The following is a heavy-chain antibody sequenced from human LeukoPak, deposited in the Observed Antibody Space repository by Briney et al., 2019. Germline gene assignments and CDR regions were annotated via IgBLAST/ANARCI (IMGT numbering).Heavy chain of an antibody. J-gene: IGHJ4*02. D-gene: IGHD6-13*01. CDR1: GFSFSTYT. CDR3: ARARRYRSSWYHDY. Sequence: SGASLRLSCAASGFSFSTYTMNWVRQAPGKGLDWVSDISSSSSTIYYADSVKGRFTISRDNANNSLYLQINSLRDEDTAVYYCARARRYRSSWYHDYWGQGSLVTVSS. CDR2: ISSSSSTI. V-gene: IGHV3-48*02.